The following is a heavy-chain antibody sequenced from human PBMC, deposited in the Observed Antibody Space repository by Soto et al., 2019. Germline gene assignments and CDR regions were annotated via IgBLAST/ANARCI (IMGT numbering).Heavy chain of an antibody. D-gene: IGHD6-13*01. V-gene: IGHV1-69*13. CDR3: ARDGSYSSSWYEFRWQHYYYGMDV. CDR2: IIPIFGTA. Sequence: ASVKVSCKASGGTFSSYAISWVRQAPGQGLEWMGGIIPIFGTANYAQKFQGRVTITADESTSTAYMELSSLRSEDTAVYYCARDGSYSSSWYEFRWQHYYYGMDVWGQGTTVTVS. CDR1: GGTFSSYA. J-gene: IGHJ6*02.